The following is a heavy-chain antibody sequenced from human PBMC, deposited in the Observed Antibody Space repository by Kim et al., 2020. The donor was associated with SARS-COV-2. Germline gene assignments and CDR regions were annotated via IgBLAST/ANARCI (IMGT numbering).Heavy chain of an antibody. Sequence: SETLSLTCAVSGGSISSGGYSWSWIRQPPGKGLEWIGYIYHSGSTYYNPSLKSRVTISVDRSKNQFSLKLSSVTAADTAVYYCARADRLSNFYYFDYWGQGTLLTVSS. CDR1: GGSISSGGYS. CDR3: ARADRLSNFYYFDY. D-gene: IGHD7-27*01. CDR2: IYHSGST. J-gene: IGHJ4*02. V-gene: IGHV4-30-2*01.